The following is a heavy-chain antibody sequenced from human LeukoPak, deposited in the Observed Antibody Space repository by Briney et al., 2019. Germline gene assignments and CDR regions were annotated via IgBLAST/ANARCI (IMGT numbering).Heavy chain of an antibody. CDR2: IYYSGST. J-gene: IGHJ3*02. CDR1: GGSISSYY. D-gene: IGHD4-17*01. CDR3: ARTDDYGDYGHAFDI. Sequence: SETLSLTCTVSGGSISSYYWSWIRQPPGKGLEWIGYIYYSGSTNYNPSLKSRVTISVDTSKNQFSLKLSSVTAADTAVYYCARTDDYGDYGHAFDIWGQGTMVTVSS. V-gene: IGHV4-59*01.